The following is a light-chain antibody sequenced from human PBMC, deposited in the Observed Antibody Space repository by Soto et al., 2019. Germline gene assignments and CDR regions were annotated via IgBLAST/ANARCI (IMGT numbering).Light chain of an antibody. V-gene: IGLV4-60*02. CDR3: ETWDSSTLV. J-gene: IGLJ3*02. Sequence: QLVLTQSSSASASLGSSVKLTCTLSSGHSSYIIAWHQQQPGKAPRYLMKLEGSGSYNTGSGVPDRFSGSSSGADRYLTISNLQYEDEADYYCETWDSSTLVFGGGTKLTVL. CDR1: SGHSSYI. CDR2: LEGSGSY.